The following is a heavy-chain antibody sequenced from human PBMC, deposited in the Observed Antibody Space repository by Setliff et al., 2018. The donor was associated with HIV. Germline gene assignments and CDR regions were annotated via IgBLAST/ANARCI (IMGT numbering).Heavy chain of an antibody. V-gene: IGHV4-4*07. CDR1: GVSISDHY. D-gene: IGHD3-22*01. CDR3: ARLRITMIMMLNYFGY. Sequence: PSETLSLTCFVSGVSISDHYWGWIRQPPGKTLEWLGRISSSGISTYNFSLRSRVTMSIDTSNNQFSLTLNSVTAADTAVYFCARLRITMIMMLNYFGYWGQGTLVTVSS. J-gene: IGHJ4*02. CDR2: ISSSGIS.